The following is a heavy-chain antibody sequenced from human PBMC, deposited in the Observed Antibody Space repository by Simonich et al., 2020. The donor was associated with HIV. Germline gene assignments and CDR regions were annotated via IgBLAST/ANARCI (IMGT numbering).Heavy chain of an antibody. CDR3: ARKGGGRGVYYFDY. CDR1: GGTFSSFA. Sequence: QVQLVQSGAEVKKPGSSVKVSCKASGGTFSSFAISWVRQAPGLGLEWVGGTIPSFGTANYAQMFQGRVTITADESTSTAYMELSSLRSEDTGIYYCARKGGGRGVYYFDYWGQGTLVTVSS. CDR2: TIPSFGTA. V-gene: IGHV1-69*13. D-gene: IGHD3-10*01. J-gene: IGHJ4*02.